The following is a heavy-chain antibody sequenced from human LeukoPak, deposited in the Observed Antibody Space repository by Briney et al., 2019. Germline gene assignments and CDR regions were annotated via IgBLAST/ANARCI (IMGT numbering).Heavy chain of an antibody. D-gene: IGHD2-2*01. Sequence: ASVKVSCKASGYTFTSYDINWVRQATGQWLEWMGWMNPNSGNTGYAQKFQGRVTITRNTSISTAYMELSSLRSEDTAVYYCARAGSTSSPHYYYYMDVWGKGITVTVSS. J-gene: IGHJ6*03. V-gene: IGHV1-8*03. CDR1: GYTFTSYD. CDR2: MNPNSGNT. CDR3: ARAGSTSSPHYYYYMDV.